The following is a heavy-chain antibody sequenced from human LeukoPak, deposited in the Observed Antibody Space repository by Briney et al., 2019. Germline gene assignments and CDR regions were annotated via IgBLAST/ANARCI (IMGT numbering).Heavy chain of an antibody. CDR3: ARGNDFWSGYRWFDP. CDR1: GGSISGTYY. V-gene: IGHV4-59*12. J-gene: IGHJ5*02. Sequence: PSEILSLTCTVSGGSISGTYYWSWLRQPPGKGLEWIGYIYYTGTTDSNPSLKSRVTISVDTSKNQFSLKLSSVTAADAAVYYCARGNDFWSGYRWFDPWGQGTLVTVSS. CDR2: IYYTGTT. D-gene: IGHD3-3*01.